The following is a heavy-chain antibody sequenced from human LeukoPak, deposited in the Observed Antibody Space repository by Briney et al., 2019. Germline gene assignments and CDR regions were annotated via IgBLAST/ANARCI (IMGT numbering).Heavy chain of an antibody. CDR3: ARTYYDFWSGSGRLGY. Sequence: PGGSLRLSCAASGFTFSSYGMHWVRQAPGKGLEWVAFIRYDGSNKYYADSVKGRFTISRDNSKNTLYLQMNSLRAEDTAVYYCARTYYDFWSGSGRLGYWGQGTLVTVSS. CDR2: IRYDGSNK. J-gene: IGHJ4*02. CDR1: GFTFSSYG. D-gene: IGHD3-3*01. V-gene: IGHV3-30*02.